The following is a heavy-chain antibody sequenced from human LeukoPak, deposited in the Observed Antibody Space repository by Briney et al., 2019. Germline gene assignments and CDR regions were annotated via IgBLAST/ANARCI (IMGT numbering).Heavy chain of an antibody. CDR1: GFTFSRSW. CDR2: INDDEREK. J-gene: IGHJ4*02. V-gene: IGHV3-7*01. D-gene: IGHD3-16*01. Sequence: GGSLRLSCAASGFTFSRSWMSWVRQAPGKGLEWVANINDDEREKYYVDSVKGRFSISRDNAKNLLYLQLNSLRVEDTAVYYCAREVWGTYDYWGQGTLVTVSS. CDR3: AREVWGTYDY.